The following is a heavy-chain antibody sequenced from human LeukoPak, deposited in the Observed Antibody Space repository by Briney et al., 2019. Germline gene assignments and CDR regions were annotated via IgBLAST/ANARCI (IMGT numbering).Heavy chain of an antibody. D-gene: IGHD6-19*01. CDR3: VKVPRSGCCAFDI. Sequence: PGTSLRLSCTASGFTFAGYSMHWVRQAPGKGLEWVALIIYDGSNKYHVDSVKGRFTVSRDNSKNTLYLQMNSLRAEDTAVYYCVKVPRSGCCAFDIWGLGTMVTVSS. CDR1: GFTFAGYS. CDR2: IIYDGSNK. V-gene: IGHV3-30*18. J-gene: IGHJ3*02.